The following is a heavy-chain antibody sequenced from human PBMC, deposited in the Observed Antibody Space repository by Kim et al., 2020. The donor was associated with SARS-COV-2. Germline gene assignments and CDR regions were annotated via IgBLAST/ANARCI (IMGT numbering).Heavy chain of an antibody. CDR3: ARDSPLGGIYYYYGMDV. CDR1: GFTFSDYY. CDR2: ISSSSSYT. J-gene: IGHJ6*02. V-gene: IGHV3-11*06. Sequence: GGSLRLSCAASGFTFSDYYMSWIRQAPGKGLEWVSYISSSSSYTNYADSVKGRFTISRDNAKNSLYLQMNSLRAEDTAVYYCARDSPLGGIYYYYGMDVWSQGTTVTVSS. D-gene: IGHD3-16*01.